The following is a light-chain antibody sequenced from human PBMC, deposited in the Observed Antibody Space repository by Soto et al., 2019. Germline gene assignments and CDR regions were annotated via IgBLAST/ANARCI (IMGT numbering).Light chain of an antibody. Sequence: QSALTQPASVSGSPGQSITISCTGTSSDVGSYNLVSWYQQHPGRAPKLMIFEGNKRPSGIPTRFSDSKSGNTASLTISGLQAEDEADYYCCSYATGDSAVFGGGTQLTVL. CDR2: EGN. CDR3: CSYATGDSAV. J-gene: IGLJ7*01. CDR1: SSDVGSYNL. V-gene: IGLV2-23*01.